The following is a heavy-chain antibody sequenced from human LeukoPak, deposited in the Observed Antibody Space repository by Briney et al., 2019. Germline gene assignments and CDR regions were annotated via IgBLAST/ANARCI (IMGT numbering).Heavy chain of an antibody. CDR1: GGTFSSYA. CDR2: ISGYDGNT. V-gene: IGHV1-18*01. CDR3: ARPYYGGNPHYYYMDV. D-gene: IGHD4-23*01. J-gene: IGHJ6*03. Sequence: ASVKVSCKASGGTFSSYAISWVRQAPGQGLEWMGWISGYDGNTNYAQNFQDRVTMTTDTSTSTAYMELRGLRSDDTAMYYCARPYYGGNPHYYYMDVWGRGTTVTVSS.